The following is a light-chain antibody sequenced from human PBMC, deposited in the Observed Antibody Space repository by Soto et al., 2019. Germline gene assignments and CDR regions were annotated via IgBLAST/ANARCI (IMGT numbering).Light chain of an antibody. CDR2: GNN. CDR3: AAWDDSLSGWV. V-gene: IGLV1-44*01. J-gene: IGLJ3*02. CDR1: NSNIGSNT. Sequence: QSVLTQPPSASGTPGQTVAISCSRTNSNIGSNTVNWYQQFPGTAPKLLIYGNNQRPSGVPDRFSGSKSDTSASLAISGLLSEDESDYYCAAWDDSLSGWVFGGGTKVTVL.